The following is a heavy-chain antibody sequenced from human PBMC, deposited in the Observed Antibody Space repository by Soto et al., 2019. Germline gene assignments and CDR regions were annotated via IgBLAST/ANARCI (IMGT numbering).Heavy chain of an antibody. J-gene: IGHJ4*02. Sequence: VQLVESGGGLVQPGGSLRLSCAASGFTFSNAWMSWVRQAPGKGLEWVGRIKSKTDGGTTDYAAPVKGRFTISRDDSKNTLYLQMNSLKTEDTAVYYCTPGTDIVATILGWGQGTLVTVSS. D-gene: IGHD5-12*01. CDR1: GFTFSNAW. CDR2: IKSKTDGGTT. V-gene: IGHV3-15*01. CDR3: TPGTDIVATILG.